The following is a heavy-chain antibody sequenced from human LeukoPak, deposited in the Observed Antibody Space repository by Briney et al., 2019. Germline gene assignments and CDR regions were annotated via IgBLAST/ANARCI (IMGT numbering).Heavy chain of an antibody. CDR3: ARGRRITIVSPVHYYYMDV. J-gene: IGHJ6*03. Sequence: ASVKVSCKASGYTFTSYDINWVRQATGQGLEWMGWMNPNSGNTGYAQKFQGRVTMTRNTSISTAYMELSSLRSEDTAVYYCARGRRITIVSPVHYYYMDVWGKGTTVTISS. D-gene: IGHD3-9*01. V-gene: IGHV1-8*01. CDR1: GYTFTSYD. CDR2: MNPNSGNT.